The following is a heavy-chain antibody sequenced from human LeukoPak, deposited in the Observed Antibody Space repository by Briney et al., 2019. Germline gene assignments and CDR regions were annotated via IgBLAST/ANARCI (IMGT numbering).Heavy chain of an antibody. J-gene: IGHJ4*02. CDR3: ARAGYDSSGYSNLKFYFDY. CDR2: ICQSGST. D-gene: IGHD3-22*01. V-gene: IGHV4-38-2*02. Sequence: SETLSLTCTVSGYSISSIHCWGWIRQPPGKGLEWIGSICQSGSTYYSPSLKSRVILSLDTSKNQFSLKLSSVTAADTAVYYCARAGYDSSGYSNLKFYFDYWGQGTLVTVSS. CDR1: GYSISSIHC.